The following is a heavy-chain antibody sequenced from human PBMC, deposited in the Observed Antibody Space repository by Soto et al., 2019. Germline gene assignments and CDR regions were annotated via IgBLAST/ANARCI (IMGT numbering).Heavy chain of an antibody. CDR2: ISGSGGST. J-gene: IGHJ3*02. D-gene: IGHD2-15*01. CDR3: AKWGYCRGGSSSPGGAFDI. V-gene: IGHV3-23*01. Sequence: EVQLLESGGGLVQPGGSLRLSCAASGFTFSSYAMSWVRQAPGKGLEWVSAISGSGGSTYYADSVKGRFTISRDNSKNTLYLQRNSRGAGDTAVYYCAKWGYCRGGSSSPGGAFDIGGKGKMVPVSS. CDR1: GFTFSSYA.